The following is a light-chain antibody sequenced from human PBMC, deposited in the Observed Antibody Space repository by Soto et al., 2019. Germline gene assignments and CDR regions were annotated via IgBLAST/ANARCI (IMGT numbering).Light chain of an antibody. CDR1: QSLSSSY. CDR3: QSLGT. Sequence: VLTQSPGTLSLSPGERATLSCRADQSLSSSYLAWYQQKPGQAPRLLIYATSNRATGIQVRFSGSGSGTDFTLTISRLEPEDFAVYYGQSLGTFGQGTKVEIK. CDR2: ATS. J-gene: IGKJ1*01. V-gene: IGKV3-20*01.